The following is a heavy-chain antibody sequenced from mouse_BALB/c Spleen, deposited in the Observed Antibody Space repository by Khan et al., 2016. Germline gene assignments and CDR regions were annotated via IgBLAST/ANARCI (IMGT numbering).Heavy chain of an antibody. CDR2: ISTYSGDA. J-gene: IGHJ3*01. D-gene: IGHD2-3*01. Sequence: QVRLQQSGAEMVRPGVSVKISCKGSGYTFTDNAMHWVKQSHAKSLEWIGVISTYSGDATYNQKFKGKATMTVDKSSSTAYMELARLTSEDSAIYYCAREEAYDGYSLFAYWGQGTLVTVSA. CDR1: GYTFTDNA. V-gene: IGHV1S137*01. CDR3: AREEAYDGYSLFAY.